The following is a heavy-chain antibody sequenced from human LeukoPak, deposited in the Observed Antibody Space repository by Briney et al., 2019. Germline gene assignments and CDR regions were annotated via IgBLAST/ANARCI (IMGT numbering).Heavy chain of an antibody. J-gene: IGHJ5*02. CDR3: ARLAYCGGDCYSS. CDR1: GGSISSSGYS. V-gene: IGHV4-39*01. D-gene: IGHD2-21*02. CDR2: IYDSGST. Sequence: PSETLSLTCSVSGGSISSSGYSWGWGWIRQPPGKGLEWIGTIYDSGSTYYIPSLKSRVTISVDTSKNQFSLKLSSVTAADTAVFYCARLAYCGGDCYSSWGQGTLVTVSS.